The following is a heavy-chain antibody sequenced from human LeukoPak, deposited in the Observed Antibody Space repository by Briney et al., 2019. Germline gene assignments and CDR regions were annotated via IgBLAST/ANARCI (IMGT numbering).Heavy chain of an antibody. J-gene: IGHJ5*02. CDR2: IKQDGSEK. Sequence: GGSLRLSCAASKFTFSSYAMSWVRQAPGKGLKWVANIKQDGSEKYYVDSVKGRFTISRDNSKNTLYLQMNSLRAEDTAVYYCAKKKMGGIAAAGTIPWFDPWGQGTLVTVSS. CDR1: KFTFSSYA. D-gene: IGHD6-13*01. CDR3: AKKKMGGIAAAGTIPWFDP. V-gene: IGHV3-7*03.